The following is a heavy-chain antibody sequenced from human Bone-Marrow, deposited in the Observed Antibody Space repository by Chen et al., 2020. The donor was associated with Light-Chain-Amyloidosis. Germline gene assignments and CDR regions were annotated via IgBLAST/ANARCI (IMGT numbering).Heavy chain of an antibody. J-gene: IGHJ4*02. V-gene: IGHV3-9*01. Sequence: EVQLVESGGGLVQPGRSLRLSCAASGFTFDDYAMHWVRQAPGKGLEWVSGISWNSGSIGYADSVKGRFTISRDNAKNSLYLQMNSLRAEDTALYYCVKEGDRGDHFDYWGQGTLVTVSS. CDR2: ISWNSGSI. CDR3: VKEGDRGDHFDY. D-gene: IGHD3-16*01. CDR1: GFTFDDYA.